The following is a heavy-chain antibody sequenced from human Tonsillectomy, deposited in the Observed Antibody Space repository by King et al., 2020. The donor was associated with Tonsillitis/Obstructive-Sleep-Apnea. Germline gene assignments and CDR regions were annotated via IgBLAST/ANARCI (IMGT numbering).Heavy chain of an antibody. CDR1: GFTFSSYA. CDR3: ARTYYDFWSGYLGNYFDY. Sequence: VQLVEAGGGVVQPGRSLRLSCAASGFTFSSYAMHWVRQAPGKGLEWVAVRSYDGSNKYYADAVKGRFTISRDNSKNTLYLQMNSLRAEDTAVYYCARTYYDFWSGYLGNYFDYWGQGTLVTVSS. D-gene: IGHD3-3*01. V-gene: IGHV3-30*01. CDR2: RSYDGSNK. J-gene: IGHJ4*02.